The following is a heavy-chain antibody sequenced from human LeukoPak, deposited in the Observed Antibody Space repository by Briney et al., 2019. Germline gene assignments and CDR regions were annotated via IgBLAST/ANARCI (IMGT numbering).Heavy chain of an antibody. CDR2: INPHNGGA. J-gene: IGHJ4*02. Sequence: ASVKVSCKASEHSFTGYYIHWVRQAPGQGPEGMGWINPHNGGAKYADRLQGRVTVTRDTSIGTAYMELSRLRSDDTAVYYCARGGAGSAYYGWDFFRFDYWGQGTLVTVSS. D-gene: IGHD4-17*01. V-gene: IGHV1-2*02. CDR1: EHSFTGYY. CDR3: ARGGAGSAYYGWDFFRFDY.